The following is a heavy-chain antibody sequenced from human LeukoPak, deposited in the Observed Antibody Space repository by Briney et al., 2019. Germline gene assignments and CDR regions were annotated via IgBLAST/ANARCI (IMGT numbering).Heavy chain of an antibody. CDR2: ISRGSSSI. J-gene: IGHJ3*02. CDR1: GFSFSSYS. D-gene: IGHD6-19*01. V-gene: IGHV3-21*01. CDR3: AVRPAGDALDI. Sequence: PGRSLRLSCAASGFSFSSYSMNWVRQAPGKGLEWVSFISRGSSSIYYADSVQGRFTIPRDNAKNSLYLQMNSLRAEDTAVYYCAVRPAGDALDIWGQGTVVTVSS.